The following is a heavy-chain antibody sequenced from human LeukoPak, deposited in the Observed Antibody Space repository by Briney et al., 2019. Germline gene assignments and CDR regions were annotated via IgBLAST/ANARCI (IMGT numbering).Heavy chain of an antibody. V-gene: IGHV3-21*01. D-gene: IGHD4-11*01. Sequence: GVSLTLSCAVSGFKFTSSAMSWVRQAPGKALEWVSSISGSSSYIYYAESVKGRFTISRDNAKNSLYLQMNSLRAEDTAVYYCARDVTVTTGYYYYYHGMDVWGQGTTDPVSS. J-gene: IGHJ6*02. CDR3: ARDVTVTTGYYYYYHGMDV. CDR2: ISGSSSYI. CDR1: GFKFTSSA.